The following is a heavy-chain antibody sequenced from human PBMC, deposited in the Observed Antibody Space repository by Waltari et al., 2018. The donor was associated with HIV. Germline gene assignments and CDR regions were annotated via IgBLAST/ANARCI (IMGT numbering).Heavy chain of an antibody. J-gene: IGHJ4*02. CDR3: AKDPYYYDSSGYADYFDY. D-gene: IGHD3-22*01. CDR1: GFTFSCYG. V-gene: IGHV3-30*18. CDR2: ISYDGSNK. Sequence: QVQLVESGGGVVQPGRSLRLSCAAAGFTFSCYGIAWVSQAPGKGLEWVAVISYDGSNKYYADSVKSRFTISRDNSKNTLYLQMNSLRAEDTAVYYCAKDPYYYDSSGYADYFDYWGQGTLVTVSS.